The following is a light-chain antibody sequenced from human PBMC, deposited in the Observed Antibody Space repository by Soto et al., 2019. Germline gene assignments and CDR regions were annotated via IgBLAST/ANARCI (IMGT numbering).Light chain of an antibody. CDR2: GAS. CDR3: QHGSSSPLT. V-gene: IGKV1-12*01. CDR1: QAISSW. J-gene: IGKJ4*01. Sequence: DSQMTQSPSSVSASVGDRVTISCRASQAISSWLAWYQQKPGEAPKLQIYGASILQSGVPSRFSGSESRKLFTLTISSLHVEDFATYYCQHGSSSPLTCGGGTKMQIK.